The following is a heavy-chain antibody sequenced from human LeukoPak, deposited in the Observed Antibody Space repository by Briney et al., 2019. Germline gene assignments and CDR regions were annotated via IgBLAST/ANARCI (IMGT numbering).Heavy chain of an antibody. CDR2: GSNK. CDR3: AKFTRGYCSGGSCSNWFDP. V-gene: IGHV3-30-3*02. J-gene: IGHJ5*02. D-gene: IGHD2-15*01. Sequence: GSNKYYADSVKGRFTISRDNSKNTLYLQMNSLRAEDTAVYYCAKFTRGYCSGGSCSNWFDPWGQGTLVTVSS.